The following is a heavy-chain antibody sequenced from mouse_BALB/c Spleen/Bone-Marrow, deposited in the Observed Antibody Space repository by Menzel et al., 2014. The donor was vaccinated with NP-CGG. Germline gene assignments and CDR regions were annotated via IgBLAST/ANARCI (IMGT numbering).Heavy chain of an antibody. CDR3: ARSGKVRNAMDY. V-gene: IGHV1S137*01. J-gene: IGHJ4*01. D-gene: IGHD2-14*01. CDR2: ISTSFGDV. Sequence: VQLQQSGAELVRSGVSVKISCKGSGYTFSDYAMHWVKQSHAKSLEWIGVISTSFGDVSFNLKLKGKATMTVDKSSSTAYMELARLTSEDSAIYYCARSGKVRNAMDYWGQGTSVTVSS. CDR1: GYTFSDYA.